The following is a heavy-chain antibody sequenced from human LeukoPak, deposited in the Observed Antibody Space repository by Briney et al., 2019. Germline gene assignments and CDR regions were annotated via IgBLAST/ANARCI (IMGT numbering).Heavy chain of an antibody. J-gene: IGHJ4*02. Sequence: SETLSLTCTVSGGSINKYYWSWIRQLPGKGLEWIGEINHSGSTNYNPSLKSRVTISVDTSKNQFSLKLSSVTAADTAVYYCARTRIRYSSSSGGRYYFDYWGQGTLVTVSS. D-gene: IGHD6-6*01. CDR1: GGSINKYY. CDR3: ARTRIRYSSSSGGRYYFDY. CDR2: INHSGST. V-gene: IGHV4-34*01.